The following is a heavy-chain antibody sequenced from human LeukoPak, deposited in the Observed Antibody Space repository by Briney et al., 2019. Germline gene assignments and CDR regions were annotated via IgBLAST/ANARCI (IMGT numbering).Heavy chain of an antibody. Sequence: PGGSLTLSCAASGFTFSSYWMHWVRHATGKGLVWVSRINSDGSTTNYADSVKGRFTISRDNAENTLYLQMNSLRVEDTAVYYCTRRVCATRWFDPGGQGTLVTVSS. J-gene: IGHJ5*02. V-gene: IGHV3-74*01. D-gene: IGHD2-15*01. CDR2: INSDGSTT. CDR1: GFTFSSYW. CDR3: TRRVCATRWFDP.